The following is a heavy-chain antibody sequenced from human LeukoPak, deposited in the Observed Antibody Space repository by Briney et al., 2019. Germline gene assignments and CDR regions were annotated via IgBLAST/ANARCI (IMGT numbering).Heavy chain of an antibody. CDR3: ARDQYYDILTGYYWTLDY. J-gene: IGHJ4*02. V-gene: IGHV3-23*01. CDR2: ISGSGGST. Sequence: PGESLRLSCAASGFTFRSYAMSWVRQAPGKGLEWVSAISGSGGSTYYADSVKGRFTISRDNSKNTLYLQMNSLRAEDTAVYYCARDQYYDILTGYYWTLDYWGQGTLVTVSS. D-gene: IGHD3-9*01. CDR1: GFTFRSYA.